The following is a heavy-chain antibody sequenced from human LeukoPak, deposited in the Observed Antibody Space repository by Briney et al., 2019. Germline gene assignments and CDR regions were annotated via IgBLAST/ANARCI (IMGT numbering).Heavy chain of an antibody. Sequence: PGRSLRLSCAASGFTFSSYGMHWVRQAPDKGLEWVAVISYDGSNKYYADSVKGRFTISRDNSKNTLYLQMNSLRAEDTAVYYCCRWFGELPHISFDYWGQGTLVTVSS. CDR3: CRWFGELPHISFDY. D-gene: IGHD3-10*01. CDR1: GFTFSSYG. J-gene: IGHJ4*02. V-gene: IGHV3-30*03. CDR2: ISYDGSNK.